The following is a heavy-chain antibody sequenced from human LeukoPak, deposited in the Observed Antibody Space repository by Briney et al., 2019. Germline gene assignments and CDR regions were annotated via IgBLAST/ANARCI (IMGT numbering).Heavy chain of an antibody. D-gene: IGHD3-3*01. J-gene: IGHJ4*02. Sequence: GGSLRLSCAASGFTFSSYAMHWVRQAPGKGLEWVAVISYDGSNKYYADSVKGRFTISRDNSKNTLYLQMNSLRAEDTAVYYCATDVLRFLEWLNAFDYWGQGTLVTVSS. CDR1: GFTFSSYA. CDR2: ISYDGSNK. CDR3: ATDVLRFLEWLNAFDY. V-gene: IGHV3-30-3*01.